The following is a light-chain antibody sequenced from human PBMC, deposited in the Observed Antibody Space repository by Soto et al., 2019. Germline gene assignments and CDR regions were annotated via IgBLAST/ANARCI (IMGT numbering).Light chain of an antibody. V-gene: IGLV2-14*01. CDR2: DVS. Sequence: QSALTQPASVSGSPGQSITISCTGTSSDVGGYNYVSWYQQHPGKAPKLMIYDVSARPSGVSNRFSGSKSGNTASLTISGLQAEDEADYYCSSYTSSSTPLFGGGTQLTVL. CDR1: SSDVGGYNY. CDR3: SSYTSSSTPL. J-gene: IGLJ2*01.